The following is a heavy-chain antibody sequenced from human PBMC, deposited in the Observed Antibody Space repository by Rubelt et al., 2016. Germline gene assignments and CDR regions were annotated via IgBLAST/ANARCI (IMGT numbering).Heavy chain of an antibody. V-gene: IGHV3-30-3*02. D-gene: IGHD2-8*01. J-gene: IGHJ4*02. CDR1: GFTFSSYA. Sequence: GFTFSSYAMHWVRQAPGKGLEWVALISYDGRNKYYTDSLKGRFTISRDNSKNTLYLQMNSLRAEDTAVYYCAKGYCNDGVCYLDYWGQGTLVTVSS. CDR3: AKGYCNDGVCYLDY. CDR2: ISYDGRNK.